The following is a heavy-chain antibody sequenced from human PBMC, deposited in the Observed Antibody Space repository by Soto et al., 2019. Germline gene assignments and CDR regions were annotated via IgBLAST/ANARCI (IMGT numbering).Heavy chain of an antibody. CDR1: GFSLSTGGVG. D-gene: IGHD4-4*01. Sequence: QITLKESGPTLVKPTQTLTLTCTFSGFSLSTGGVGVGWIRQPPGKALEWLALIYWDDGKRYSPSLKSRFTITKDTSNNQVVLTMPNMDPVDTATYYCAHTLNPITVIVFDYWGQGTLVTVSS. V-gene: IGHV2-5*02. CDR2: IYWDDGK. CDR3: AHTLNPITVIVFDY. J-gene: IGHJ4*01.